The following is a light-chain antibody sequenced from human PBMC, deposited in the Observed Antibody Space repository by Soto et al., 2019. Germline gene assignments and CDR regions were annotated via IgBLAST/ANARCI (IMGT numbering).Light chain of an antibody. Sequence: DIQMTQSPSSLSASVGDRVTITCQASQDISNYLDWYQQKPGKAPNLLIYDASNLGRGVPSRFSGSGSGTDFTLTIRSMQPEDGAKAFCHQYYNLPLNIGPGTKVDVK. J-gene: IGKJ3*01. CDR3: HQYYNLPLN. CDR2: DAS. CDR1: QDISNY. V-gene: IGKV1-33*01.